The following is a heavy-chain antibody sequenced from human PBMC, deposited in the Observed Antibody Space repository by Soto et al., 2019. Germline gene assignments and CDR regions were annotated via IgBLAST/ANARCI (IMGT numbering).Heavy chain of an antibody. V-gene: IGHV4-59*01. Sequence: PSETLSLTCTVSGGSISSYYWSWIRQPPGKGLEWIGYIYYSGSTNYNPSLKSRVTISVDTSKNQFFLKLSSVTAADTAVDYCARDYGGGYFDYWGQGTLVTVSS. CDR1: GGSISSYY. D-gene: IGHD3-10*01. CDR2: IYYSGST. CDR3: ARDYGGGYFDY. J-gene: IGHJ4*02.